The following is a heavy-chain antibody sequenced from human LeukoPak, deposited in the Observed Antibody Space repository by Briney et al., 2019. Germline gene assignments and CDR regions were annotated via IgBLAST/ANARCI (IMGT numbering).Heavy chain of an antibody. CDR3: ARDATGTTHFDY. CDR2: INPNTGGT. V-gene: IGHV1-2*02. J-gene: IGHJ4*02. CDR1: GYTFTEYY. Sequence: ASVKVSCKTSGYTFTEYYIHWVRQAPGQGLEWMGWINPNTGGTNYAQKFQGRVTMTRDTSISTAYMELSSLRSDDTAVYYCARDATGTTHFDYWGQGTLVTVSS. D-gene: IGHD1-1*01.